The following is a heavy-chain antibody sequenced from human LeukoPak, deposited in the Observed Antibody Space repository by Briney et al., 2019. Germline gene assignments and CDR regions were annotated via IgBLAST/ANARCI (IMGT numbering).Heavy chain of an antibody. CDR1: GGSISSYY. Sequence: TSSETLSLTCTVSGGSISSYYWSWIRQPPGKGLEWIGYIYYSGSTNYNPSLKSRVTISVDTSKNQFSLKLGSVTAADTAVYYCARVGTRNWFDPWGQGTLVTVSS. J-gene: IGHJ5*02. CDR2: IYYSGST. V-gene: IGHV4-59*01. CDR3: ARVGTRNWFDP.